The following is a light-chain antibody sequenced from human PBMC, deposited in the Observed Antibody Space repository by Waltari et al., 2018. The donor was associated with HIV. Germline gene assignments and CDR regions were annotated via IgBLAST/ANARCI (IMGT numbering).Light chain of an antibody. CDR1: SSTIGAGHD. J-gene: IGLJ2*01. V-gene: IGLV1-40*01. Sequence: QSVLTQPPSVSGAPGQRVTISCTGSSSTIGAGHDVHWYQQLPGTAPKLLIHGNSNRPSGVPDRFSGSKSGTSASLAITGLQAEDEADYYCQSYDSSLSGVVFGGGTKLTVL. CDR2: GNS. CDR3: QSYDSSLSGVV.